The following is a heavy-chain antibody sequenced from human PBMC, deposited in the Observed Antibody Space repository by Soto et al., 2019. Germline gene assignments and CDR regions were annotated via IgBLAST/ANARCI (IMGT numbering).Heavy chain of an antibody. CDR3: ERTYNYGSGSYSRQ. D-gene: IGHD3-10*01. J-gene: IGHJ4*02. CDR1: GDTFDSCG. Sequence: ASVAVCCEASGDTFDSCGMRWVRQATGQGLEWMGWISAYNGNTNYAQKLQGRVTMTTDTSTSTAYMELRSLRSDDTAVYYCERTYNYGSGSYSRQWGQGTLVTVSS. CDR2: ISAYNGNT. V-gene: IGHV1-18*01.